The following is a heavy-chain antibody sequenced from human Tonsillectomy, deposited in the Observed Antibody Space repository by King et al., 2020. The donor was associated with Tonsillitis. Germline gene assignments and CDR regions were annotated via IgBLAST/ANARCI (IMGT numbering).Heavy chain of an antibody. D-gene: IGHD3-10*01. CDR3: ARAIWFGEFTFDY. CDR2: ISSSGSTI. CDR1: GFTFSSYE. J-gene: IGHJ4*02. V-gene: IGHV3-48*03. Sequence: VQLVESGGGLVQPGGALRLSCAASGFTFSSYEMNWVRQAPGKGLEWVSYISSSGSTIYYPDSVKGRFTNSRDNAKNSLYLQMNSLRAEDTAVYYCARAIWFGEFTFDYWGQGTLVTVSS.